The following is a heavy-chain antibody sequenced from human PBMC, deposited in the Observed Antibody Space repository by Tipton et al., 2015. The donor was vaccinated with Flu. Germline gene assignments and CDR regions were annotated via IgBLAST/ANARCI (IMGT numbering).Heavy chain of an antibody. D-gene: IGHD3-10*01. V-gene: IGHV3-7*01. CDR1: GFTFSSYW. CDR3: ARDNIMYYYGSGSYSSRTSYFDY. J-gene: IGHJ4*02. CDR2: IKQDGSEK. Sequence: SLRLSCAASGFTFSSYWMSWVRQAPGKGLEWVANIKQDGSEKYYVDSVKGRFTISRGNAKNSLYLQMNSLRAEDTAVYYCARDNIMYYYGSGSYSSRTSYFDYWGQGTLVTVSS.